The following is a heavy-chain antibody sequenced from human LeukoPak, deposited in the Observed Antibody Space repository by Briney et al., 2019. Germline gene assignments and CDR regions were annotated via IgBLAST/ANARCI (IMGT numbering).Heavy chain of an antibody. CDR2: IYPDESNI. Sequence: GESLKISCKGSEYSFPTYWIAWVRQMPGKGLEWMGIIYPDESNIRYSPPFQGQVTISADKSISTAYLQWSSLKASDTAMYYCARPPSRGYSSSFEYWGQGTLVTVSS. D-gene: IGHD2-2*03. V-gene: IGHV5-51*01. J-gene: IGHJ4*02. CDR3: ARPPSRGYSSSFEY. CDR1: EYSFPTYW.